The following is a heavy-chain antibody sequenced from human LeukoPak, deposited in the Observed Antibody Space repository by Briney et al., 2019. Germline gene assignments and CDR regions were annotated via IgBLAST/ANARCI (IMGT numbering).Heavy chain of an antibody. Sequence: GGTLRLSCAASGFDFSTYSIDWVRQAPGKGLEWVSYISSSSSNIYHADSVKGRFTISRDNAKNSLHLQMNSLRAEDTAVYYCARVGRSGWTVDYWGQGTLVTVSS. CDR2: ISSSSSNI. D-gene: IGHD6-19*01. J-gene: IGHJ4*02. V-gene: IGHV3-48*04. CDR1: GFDFSTYS. CDR3: ARVGRSGWTVDY.